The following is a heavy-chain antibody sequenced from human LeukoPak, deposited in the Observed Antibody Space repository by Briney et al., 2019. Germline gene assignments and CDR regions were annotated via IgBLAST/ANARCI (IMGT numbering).Heavy chain of an antibody. CDR1: GFTFSRYD. V-gene: IGHV3-48*04. Sequence: GGSLRLSCAASGFTFSRYDMNWVRQAPGKGLEWVSYIRSSSSVIYYADSVRGRFTISRDNAKNSLSLQMNSLRAEDTAVYYCASVRGIYGSGTYRDYWGQGTLVTVSS. D-gene: IGHD3-10*01. J-gene: IGHJ4*02. CDR3: ASVRGIYGSGTYRDY. CDR2: IRSSSSVI.